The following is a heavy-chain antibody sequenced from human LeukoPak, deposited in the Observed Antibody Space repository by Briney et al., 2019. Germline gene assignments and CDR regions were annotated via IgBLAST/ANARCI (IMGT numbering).Heavy chain of an antibody. V-gene: IGHV1-69*13. J-gene: IGHJ4*02. CDR1: GGTFSSYA. Sequence: ASVKVSCKASGGTFSSYAISWVRQAPGQGLEWMGGIIPIFGTANYAQKFQGRVTITADESTSTAYMELSSLRSEDTAVYYCARSGLSSSLFDYWGRGTLVTVSS. CDR2: IIPIFGTA. CDR3: ARSGLSSSLFDY. D-gene: IGHD6-13*01.